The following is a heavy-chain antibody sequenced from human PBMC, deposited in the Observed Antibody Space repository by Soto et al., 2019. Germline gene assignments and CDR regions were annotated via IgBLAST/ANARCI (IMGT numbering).Heavy chain of an antibody. Sequence: QVQLVESGGGVVQPGRSLRLSCAASGFTFSSYGMHWVRQAPGKGLEWVAVISYDGSNKYYADSVKGRFTISRDNSKNTLYLQMNSLRAEDTAMYYCAKDEWRGSSGLDYWGQGTLVTVSS. J-gene: IGHJ4*02. CDR3: AKDEWRGSSGLDY. D-gene: IGHD6-6*01. CDR2: ISYDGSNK. CDR1: GFTFSSYG. V-gene: IGHV3-30*18.